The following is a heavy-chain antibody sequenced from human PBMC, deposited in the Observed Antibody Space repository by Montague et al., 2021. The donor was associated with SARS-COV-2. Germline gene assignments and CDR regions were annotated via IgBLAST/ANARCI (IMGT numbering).Heavy chain of an antibody. CDR1: GFSFSSDY. V-gene: IGHV3-53*01. Sequence: SLRLSCAASGFSFSSDYMSWVRQAPGKGLEWVSVIHDDGTTHYADSVKGRFTISRDNSKNTLFLQMNSLRAEDTALYYCARHDYGGHWGRGALVTVSS. CDR3: ARHDYGGH. CDR2: IHDDGTT. D-gene: IGHD4-23*01. J-gene: IGHJ4*02.